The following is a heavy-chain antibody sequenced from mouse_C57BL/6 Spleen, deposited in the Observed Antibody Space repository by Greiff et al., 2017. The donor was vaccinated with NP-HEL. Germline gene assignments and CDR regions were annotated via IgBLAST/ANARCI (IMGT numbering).Heavy chain of an antibody. Sequence: VQLQQPGAELVKPGASVKMSCKASGYTFTSYWITWVKQRPGQGLEWIGDIYPGSGSTNYNEKFKSKATLTVDTSSSTAYMQLSSLTSEDSAVYYCASITTVVARDWYFAVWGTGTTVTVSS. CDR2: IYPGSGST. D-gene: IGHD1-1*01. J-gene: IGHJ1*03. CDR3: ASITTVVARDWYFAV. CDR1: GYTFTSYW. V-gene: IGHV1-55*01.